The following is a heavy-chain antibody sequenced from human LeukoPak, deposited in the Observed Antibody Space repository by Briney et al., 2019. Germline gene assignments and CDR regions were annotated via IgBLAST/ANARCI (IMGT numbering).Heavy chain of an antibody. CDR2: INPNIGGT. CDR3: AIATGGCSSTSCYTAWVFAY. CDR1: GYTFTGYY. V-gene: IGHV1-2*02. D-gene: IGHD2-2*02. Sequence: ASVKVSCKASGYTFTGYYMHWVRQAPGQGLEWMGWINPNIGGTNYAQKFQGRVTMTRDTSISTAYMELSRLRSDDTAVYYCAIATGGCSSTSCYTAWVFAYWGQGTLVTASS. J-gene: IGHJ4*02.